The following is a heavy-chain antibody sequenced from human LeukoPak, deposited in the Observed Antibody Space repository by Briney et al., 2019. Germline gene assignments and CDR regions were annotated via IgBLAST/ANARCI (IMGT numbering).Heavy chain of an antibody. Sequence: SETLSLTCAVYGGSFSGYYWGWIRQPPGKGLEWIGSIYYRGSTYYNPSLRSRVTISVDASKNQFSLKLSSVTAADTAVYYCARRAEWLFAYYFDYWGQGTLVTVSS. CDR1: GGSFSGYY. CDR3: ARRAEWLFAYYFDY. CDR2: IYYRGST. J-gene: IGHJ4*02. V-gene: IGHV4-34*01. D-gene: IGHD3-3*01.